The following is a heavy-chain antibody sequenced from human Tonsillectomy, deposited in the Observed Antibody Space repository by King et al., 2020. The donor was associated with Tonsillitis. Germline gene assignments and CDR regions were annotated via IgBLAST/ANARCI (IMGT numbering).Heavy chain of an antibody. CDR2: ISSSSSYI. CDR1: GFTFSSYI. D-gene: IGHD1-26*01. V-gene: IGHV3-21*01. Sequence: VQLVESGGGLVKPGGSLRLSCAASGFTFSSYIMNWVRQAPGKGLEWVSSISSSSSYIYYADSVKGRFTISRDNAKNSLYLQMNSLRAEDTAVYYCARSRVGAILDYYYGMDVWGQGTTVTVSS. J-gene: IGHJ6*02. CDR3: ARSRVGAILDYYYGMDV.